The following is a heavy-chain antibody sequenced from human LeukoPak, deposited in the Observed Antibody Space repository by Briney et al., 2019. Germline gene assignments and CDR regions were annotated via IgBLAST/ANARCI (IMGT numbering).Heavy chain of an antibody. Sequence: SQTLSLTCTVSGGSISSYYWSWIRQPPGKGLEWIGYIYYSGSTNYNPSLKSRVTISIDTSKNQFSLKLSSVTAADTAVYYCARAEMATIRNFDHWGQGTLVTVSS. CDR3: ARAEMATIRNFDH. D-gene: IGHD5-24*01. CDR2: IYYSGST. J-gene: IGHJ4*02. CDR1: GGSISSYY. V-gene: IGHV4-59*01.